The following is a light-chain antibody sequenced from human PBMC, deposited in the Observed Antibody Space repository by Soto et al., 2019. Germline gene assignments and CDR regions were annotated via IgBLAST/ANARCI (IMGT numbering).Light chain of an antibody. CDR2: DVS. CDR1: SSDLGDHNY. J-gene: IGLJ1*01. Sequence: QSVLTQPASVSGSPGQSITISCTGASSDLGDHNYVSWYQQHPGKAPKLMIYDVSSRPSGVSDRFSGSKSGNTASLTISGLQAEDEADYYCTSYTTTGTYVFATGTKVTVL. V-gene: IGLV2-14*03. CDR3: TSYTTTGTYV.